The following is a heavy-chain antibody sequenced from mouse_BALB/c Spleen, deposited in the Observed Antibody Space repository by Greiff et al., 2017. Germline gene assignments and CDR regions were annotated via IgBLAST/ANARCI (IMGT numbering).Heavy chain of an antibody. V-gene: IGHV1-5*01. D-gene: IGHD2-1*01. CDR1: GYSFTSYW. J-gene: IGHJ4*01. CDR3: TRFYYGLYYAMDY. Sequence: VQLQQSGTVLARPGASVKMSCKASGYSFTSYWMHWVKQRPGQGLEWIGAIYPGNSDTSYNQKFKGKAKLTAVTSASTAYMELSSLTNEDSAVYYCTRFYYGLYYAMDYWGQGTSVTVSS. CDR2: IYPGNSDT.